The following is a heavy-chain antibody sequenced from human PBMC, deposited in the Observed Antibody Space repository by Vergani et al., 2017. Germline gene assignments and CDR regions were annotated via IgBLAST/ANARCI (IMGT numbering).Heavy chain of an antibody. CDR3: ARSQGDYWYFDR. J-gene: IGHJ2*01. CDR1: GASINSGGYY. CDR2: IYYSGNT. Sequence: QLQLQESGPGLVTPSQTLSLTCSVSGASINSGGYYWSWIRQSPGGGLEWIGYIYYSGNTYYNPSLKSRVSVSLDTSTNRFSLNLTSVTATDTAVYYCARSQGDYWYFDRWGPGALVTVSS. V-gene: IGHV4-30-4*01. D-gene: IGHD2-21*01.